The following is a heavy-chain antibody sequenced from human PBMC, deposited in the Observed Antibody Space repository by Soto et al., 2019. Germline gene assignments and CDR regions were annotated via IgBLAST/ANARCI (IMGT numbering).Heavy chain of an antibody. CDR3: ARGFSGITMVRGELPPYYYYGMDV. J-gene: IGHJ6*02. D-gene: IGHD3-10*01. CDR1: GGSFSGYY. V-gene: IGHV4-34*01. CDR2: INHSGST. Sequence: NPSETLSLTCAVYGGSFSGYYWSWIRQPPGKGLEWIGEINHSGSTNYNPSLKSRVTISVDTSKNQFSLKLSSVTAADTAVYYCARGFSGITMVRGELPPYYYYGMDVWGQGTTVTVSS.